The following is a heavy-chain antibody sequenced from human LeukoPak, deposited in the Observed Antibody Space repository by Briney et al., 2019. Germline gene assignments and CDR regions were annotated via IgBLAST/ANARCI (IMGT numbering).Heavy chain of an antibody. Sequence: GGSLRPSCAASGFTFSSYAMSWVRQAPGKGLEWVSAISGSGGSTYYADSVKGRFTISRDNSKNTLYLQMNSLRAEDTAVYYCAKGDRYSYGHYDYWGQGTLVTVSS. V-gene: IGHV3-23*01. CDR1: GFTFSSYA. D-gene: IGHD5-18*01. CDR3: AKGDRYSYGHYDY. J-gene: IGHJ4*02. CDR2: ISGSGGST.